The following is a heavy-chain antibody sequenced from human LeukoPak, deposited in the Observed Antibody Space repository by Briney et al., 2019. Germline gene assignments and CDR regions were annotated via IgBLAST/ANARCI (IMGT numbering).Heavy chain of an antibody. Sequence: PSETLSLTCTVSGGSVSSGSYYWSWIRQPPGKGLEWIGYIYYSGSTNYNPSLKSRVTISVDTSKNQFSLKLSSVTPEDTAVYYCARGRGEDWTYYFDYWGQGTLVTVSS. CDR1: GGSVSSGSYY. CDR2: IYYSGST. V-gene: IGHV4-61*01. D-gene: IGHD3/OR15-3a*01. J-gene: IGHJ4*02. CDR3: ARGRGEDWTYYFDY.